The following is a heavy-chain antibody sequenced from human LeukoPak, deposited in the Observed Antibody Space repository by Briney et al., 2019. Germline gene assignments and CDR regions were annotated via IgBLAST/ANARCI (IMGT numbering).Heavy chain of an antibody. CDR2: IYYSGST. CDR3: ARVYSPLLVYFDY. J-gene: IGHJ4*02. V-gene: IGHV4-59*01. D-gene: IGHD2-8*02. CDR1: GGSISSYY. Sequence: KASETLSLTCTVSGGSISSYYWSWIRQPPGKGLEWIGYIYYSGSTNYNPSLMSRVTISVDTSKNQFSLKLSSVTAADTAVYYCARVYSPLLVYFDYWGQGTLVTVSS.